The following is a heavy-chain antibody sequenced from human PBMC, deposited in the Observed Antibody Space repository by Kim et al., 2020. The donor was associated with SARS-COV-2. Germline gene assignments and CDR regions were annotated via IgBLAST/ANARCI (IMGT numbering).Heavy chain of an antibody. Sequence: SETLSLTCAVYGGSFSGYYWSWIRQPPGKGLEWIGEINHSGSTNYNPSLKSRVTISVDTSKNQFSLKLSSVTAADTAVYYCARGGPFITMVRERLNWFDPWGQGTLVTVSS. D-gene: IGHD3-10*01. CDR3: ARGGPFITMVRERLNWFDP. J-gene: IGHJ5*02. CDR1: GGSFSGYY. CDR2: INHSGST. V-gene: IGHV4-34*01.